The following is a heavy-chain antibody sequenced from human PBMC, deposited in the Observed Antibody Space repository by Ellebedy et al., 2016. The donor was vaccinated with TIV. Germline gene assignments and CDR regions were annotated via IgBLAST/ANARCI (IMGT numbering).Heavy chain of an antibody. CDR1: GFTFSSYA. J-gene: IGHJ4*02. CDR3: AKDKLLGLFDY. Sequence: GESLKISCAASGFTFSSYAMSWVRQAPGKGLEWVSAISGSGGSTYYADSVKGRFTTSRDNSKNTLYLQMNSLRAEDTAVYYCAKDKLLGLFDYWGQGTLVTVSS. D-gene: IGHD1-26*01. CDR2: ISGSGGST. V-gene: IGHV3-23*01.